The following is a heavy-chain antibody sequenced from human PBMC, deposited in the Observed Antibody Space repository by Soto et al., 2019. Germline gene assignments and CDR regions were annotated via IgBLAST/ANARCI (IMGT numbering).Heavy chain of an antibody. CDR2: ISYDGSNK. V-gene: IGHV3-30*18. D-gene: IGHD3-10*01. CDR1: GFIFSKYG. J-gene: IGHJ6*02. Sequence: QVQLVESGGGVVQPGRSLRLSCGASGFIFSKYGMHWVRQAPGKGMEWVAVISYDGSNKYYAESVKGRVIISRDKSENTLYLQMNSLRAEDTALYYCAKDLGSGKPYYYYAMDVWGQGTTVTVSS. CDR3: AKDLGSGKPYYYYAMDV.